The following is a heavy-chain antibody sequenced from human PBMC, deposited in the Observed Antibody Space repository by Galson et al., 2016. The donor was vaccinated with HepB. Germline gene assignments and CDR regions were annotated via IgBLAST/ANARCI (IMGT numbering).Heavy chain of an antibody. D-gene: IGHD3-9*01. Sequence: SLRLSCAASGLFGIHWVRQAPGKGLEWIAVISSDESIKYYADSVKGRFTISRDNSKTTVYLEMNSLRAEDTARYFCARAFYDTTGYGEWFDAWGQGTLVTVSS. CDR3: ARAFYDTTGYGEWFDA. CDR2: ISSDESIK. CDR1: GLFG. J-gene: IGHJ5*02. V-gene: IGHV3-30*03.